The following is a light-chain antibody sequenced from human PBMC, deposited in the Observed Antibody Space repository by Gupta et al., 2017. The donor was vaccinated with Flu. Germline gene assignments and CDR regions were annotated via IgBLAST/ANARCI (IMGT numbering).Light chain of an antibody. V-gene: IGLV3-1*01. CDR2: QDS. CDR1: KLGDKY. Sequence: SYELTQPPSVSVSPGQTASITCSGDKLGDKYACWYQQKPGQSPVLVIYQDSKRPSGIPERFSGSNSGNTATQTISGTQAMDEADYYCQAWDSSTAHYVFGTGTKVTVL. J-gene: IGLJ1*01. CDR3: QAWDSSTAHYV.